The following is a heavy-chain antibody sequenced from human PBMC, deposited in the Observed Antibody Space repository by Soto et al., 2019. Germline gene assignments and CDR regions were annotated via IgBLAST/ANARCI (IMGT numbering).Heavy chain of an antibody. J-gene: IGHJ3*02. Sequence: QLQLQESGPGLVKPSETLSLTCTVSRGSFSSSYYYWAWIRQPPGQGLEWIGSLFSSGTTFYNPSLKSRVTTSVDTSRNQFSLKLISVTAADTAVYYCARHRLNRGAFDAFDIWGQGTMVTVSS. CDR1: RGSFSSSYYY. CDR3: ARHRLNRGAFDAFDI. CDR2: LFSSGTT. V-gene: IGHV4-39*01. D-gene: IGHD3-10*01.